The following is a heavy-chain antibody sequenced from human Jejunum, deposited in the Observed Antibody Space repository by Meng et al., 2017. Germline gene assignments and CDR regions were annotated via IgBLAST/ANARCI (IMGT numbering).Heavy chain of an antibody. CDR2: ISHSGST. J-gene: IGHJ4*02. V-gene: IGHV4-34*01. D-gene: IGHD4-17*01. CDR3: ARALGAYGDSGFAY. CDR1: GGSLKDFY. Sequence: QVQLQQWGAGLLKPLEPLSLTCAVSGGSLKDFYWNWIRQPPGKGLEWIGEISHSGSTNYNPSLKSRVTISVDRSQNQLSLKLTSVSGTDTAVYFCARALGAYGDSGFAYWGQGALVTVSS.